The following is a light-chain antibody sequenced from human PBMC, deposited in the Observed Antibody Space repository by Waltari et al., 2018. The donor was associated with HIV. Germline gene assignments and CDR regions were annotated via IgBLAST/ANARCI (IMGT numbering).Light chain of an antibody. V-gene: IGLV2-23*02. CDR1: SSDVGSYNL. CDR2: EVS. J-gene: IGLJ2*01. Sequence: QSALTQPASASGSPGQSITISCTGTSSDVGSYNLVSWYQQHPGKAPKLMIYEVSKRSSGVSNRFSGSKSGNTASLTISGLQAEDEADYYCCSYAGSSTYVVFGGGTKLTVL. CDR3: CSYAGSSTYVV.